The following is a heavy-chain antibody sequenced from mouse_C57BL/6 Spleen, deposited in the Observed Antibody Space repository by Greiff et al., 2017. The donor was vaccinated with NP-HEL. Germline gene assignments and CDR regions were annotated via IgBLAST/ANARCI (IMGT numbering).Heavy chain of an antibody. J-gene: IGHJ3*01. CDR3: TRSDDYGGRFAY. V-gene: IGHV1-15*01. CDR1: GYTFTDYE. Sequence: QVQLQQSGAELVRPGASVTLSCKASGYTFTDYEMHWVKQTPVHGLEWIGAIDPETGGTAYNQKFKGKAILTADNSSSTAYMELRSLTSEDSAVYYCTRSDDYGGRFAYWGQGTLVTVSA. CDR2: IDPETGGT. D-gene: IGHD2-4*01.